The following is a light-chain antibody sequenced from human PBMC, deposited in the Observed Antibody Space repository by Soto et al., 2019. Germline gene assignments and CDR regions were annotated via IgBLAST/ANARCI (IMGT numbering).Light chain of an antibody. V-gene: IGKV3-20*01. CDR1: ENIYTSY. J-gene: IGKJ4*01. CDR3: RRYGGTPPYT. CDR2: DAS. Sequence: EVVLTQSPGTLSLSPGARATLSCRASENIYTSYVAWFQQRPGQPPRLLIYDASSRAAGVPDRFSGSWSGTDFTLTISRLEPEDVALYYCRRYGGTPPYTFGQGTKVEIK.